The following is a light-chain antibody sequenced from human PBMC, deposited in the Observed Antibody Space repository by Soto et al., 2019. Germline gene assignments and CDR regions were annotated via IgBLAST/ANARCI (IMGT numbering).Light chain of an antibody. CDR1: QSISSW. CDR3: QQYNSYPT. V-gene: IGKV1-5*03. Sequence: DIQMTQSPSTLSASVGDRVTITCRASQSISSWLAWYQQKPGKAPNLLIYKASSLESGVPSRFSGSGSGTAFTLTISSLQPDDFATYYCQQYNSYPTFGQGTRLEIK. J-gene: IGKJ5*01. CDR2: KAS.